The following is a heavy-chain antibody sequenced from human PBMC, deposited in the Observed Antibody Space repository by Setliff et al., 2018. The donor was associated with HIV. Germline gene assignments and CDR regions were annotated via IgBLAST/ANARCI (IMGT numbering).Heavy chain of an antibody. Sequence: PSETLSLTCAVSGYSISSGYYWGWIRQPPGKGLEWIGSIYHSGSTYYNPSLKSRVTISVDTSKNQFSLKLSSVTAADTAVYYCARGRHYSSSAPFAIDFWGQGMLVTVSS. CDR3: ARGRHYSSSAPFAIDF. J-gene: IGHJ4*02. CDR2: IYHSGST. D-gene: IGHD6-6*01. V-gene: IGHV4-38-2*01. CDR1: GYSISSGYY.